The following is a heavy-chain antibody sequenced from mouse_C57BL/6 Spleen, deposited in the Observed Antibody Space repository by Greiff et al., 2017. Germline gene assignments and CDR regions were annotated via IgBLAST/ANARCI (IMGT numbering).Heavy chain of an antibody. J-gene: IGHJ2*01. CDR3: ARGEAQGYYFDY. D-gene: IGHD3-2*02. Sequence: QVQLKQPGTELVKPGASVKLSCKASGYTFTSYWMRWVKQRPGQGLEWIGNINPSNGGTNYNEKFKSKATLTVDKSSSTVYMQLSSLTSEDSAVXYCARGEAQGYYFDYWGQGTTLTVSS. CDR1: GYTFTSYW. CDR2: INPSNGGT. V-gene: IGHV1-53*01.